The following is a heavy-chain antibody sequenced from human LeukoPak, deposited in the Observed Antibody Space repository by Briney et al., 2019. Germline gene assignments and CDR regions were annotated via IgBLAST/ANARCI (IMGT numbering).Heavy chain of an antibody. CDR3: ARDSEGRFLEWLLPVYYYYYGMDV. J-gene: IGHJ6*02. Sequence: SVKVSCKASGGTFSSYAISWVRQAPGQGLEWMGGIIPIFGTANYAQKFQGRVTITADESTSTAYMELRSLRSDDTAVYYCARDSEGRFLEWLLPVYYYYYGMDVWGQGTTVTVSS. D-gene: IGHD3-3*01. V-gene: IGHV1-69*13. CDR2: IIPIFGTA. CDR1: GGTFSSYA.